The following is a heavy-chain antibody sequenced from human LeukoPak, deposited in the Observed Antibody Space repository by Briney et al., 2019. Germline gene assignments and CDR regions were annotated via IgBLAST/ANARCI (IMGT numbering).Heavy chain of an antibody. CDR2: ISGSGGNT. Sequence: GGSLRLSCAASGFTFSSYAMSRVRQAPGKGLEWVSAISGSGGNTYYADSVRGRFTISRDNSKNTVYLQMNSLRAEDTAVYSCVRCSGDSCYGEYYFDYWGQGTLVTVSS. V-gene: IGHV3-23*01. J-gene: IGHJ4*02. CDR3: VRCSGDSCYGEYYFDY. CDR1: GFTFSSYA. D-gene: IGHD2-15*01.